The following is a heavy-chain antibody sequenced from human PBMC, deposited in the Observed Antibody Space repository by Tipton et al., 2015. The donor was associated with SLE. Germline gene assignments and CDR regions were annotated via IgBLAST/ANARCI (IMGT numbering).Heavy chain of an antibody. V-gene: IGHV3-30*03. J-gene: IGHJ4*02. CDR1: GFTFSSYG. Sequence: RSLRLSCAASGFTFSSYGMHWVRQAPGKGLEWVAVISYDGSDEYYADSVKGRFTISRDTSKNTLYLQMNSLRGEDTAVYYCARATLLYSSSWPYFDSWGQGTLVAVSS. CDR3: ARATLLYSSSWPYFDS. D-gene: IGHD6-13*01. CDR2: ISYDGSDE.